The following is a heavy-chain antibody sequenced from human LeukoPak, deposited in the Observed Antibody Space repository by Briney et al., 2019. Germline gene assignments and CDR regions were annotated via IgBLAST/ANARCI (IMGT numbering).Heavy chain of an antibody. CDR2: ISGNGRST. CDR1: EFTFSSFG. CDR3: TARSGISPYYIDY. D-gene: IGHD1-1*01. J-gene: IGHJ4*02. Sequence: GGSLSLFCVGSEFTFSSFGMSWVRQAPGKGLEWVSGISGNGRSTYYADSVKGRFTISRDNSRNTLFLQMNSLRAEDTALYYCTARSGISPYYIDYWGQGTLVTVSS. V-gene: IGHV3-23*01.